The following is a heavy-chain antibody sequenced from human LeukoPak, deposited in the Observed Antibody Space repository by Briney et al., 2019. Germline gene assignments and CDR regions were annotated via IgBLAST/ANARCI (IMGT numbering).Heavy chain of an antibody. CDR3: ARDRHGSGSAHSFDP. D-gene: IGHD3-10*01. J-gene: IGHJ5*02. V-gene: IGHV4-59*01. CDR2: IYHSGST. CDR1: GGSISSYY. Sequence: SETLSLTCTVSGGSISSYYWSCIRQPPGKGLEWIGYIYHSGSTNYNPSLKSRVTISVDTSKNQFSLKLSSVTAADTAVYYCARDRHGSGSAHSFDPWGQGTLVTVSS.